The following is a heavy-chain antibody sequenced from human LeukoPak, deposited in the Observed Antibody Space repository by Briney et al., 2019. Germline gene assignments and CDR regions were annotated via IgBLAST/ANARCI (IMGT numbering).Heavy chain of an antibody. D-gene: IGHD4-17*01. CDR3: ARGPDTVTTFDY. J-gene: IGHJ4*02. Sequence: GGSLRLSCAASGFTFSSYSMNWVRQAPGKGLEWVSSISSSSSYIYYADSVKGRFTISRDNAKNSLYLQMNSLRAEDTAVYYCARGPDTVTTFDYWGQGTLVTVPS. V-gene: IGHV3-21*01. CDR1: GFTFSSYS. CDR2: ISSSSSYI.